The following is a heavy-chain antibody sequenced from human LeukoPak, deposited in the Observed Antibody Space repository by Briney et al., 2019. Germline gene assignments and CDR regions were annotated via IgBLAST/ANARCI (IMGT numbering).Heavy chain of an antibody. J-gene: IGHJ6*02. CDR1: GFTLSGYW. Sequence: GGSLRLSCAASGFTLSGYWMHWVRQAPGEGLVWVSRIDPDGITTNYADSVKGRFTTSRDNARNTLYLQMNSLTAEDTALYYCTRVQAGRSGLMDVWGRGTTFPVSS. CDR3: TRVQAGRSGLMDV. CDR2: IDPDGITT. V-gene: IGHV3-74*01. D-gene: IGHD2-8*02.